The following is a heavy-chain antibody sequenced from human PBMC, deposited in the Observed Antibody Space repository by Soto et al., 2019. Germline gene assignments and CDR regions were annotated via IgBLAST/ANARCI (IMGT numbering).Heavy chain of an antibody. V-gene: IGHV4-34*01. CDR3: ARGEGVVVVAIERYFQH. CDR2: INHSGST. J-gene: IGHJ1*01. CDR1: GGSFSGYY. Sequence: SETLSLTCAVYGGSFSGYYWSWIRQPPGKGLEWIGEINHSGSTNYNPSLKSRVTISVDTSKNQFSLKLSSVTAADTAVYYCARGEGVVVVAIERYFQHWGQGTLVTVSS. D-gene: IGHD2-15*01.